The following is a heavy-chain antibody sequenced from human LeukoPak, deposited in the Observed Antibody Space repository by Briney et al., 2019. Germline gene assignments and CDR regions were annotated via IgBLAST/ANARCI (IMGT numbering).Heavy chain of an antibody. V-gene: IGHV4-34*01. CDR2: INHSGST. CDR3: ARVRRGSYYLDY. CDR1: GVSFSGYY. Sequence: PSETLSLTCAVDGVSFSGYYWSSVRPPPGSRLEWIGEINHSGSTNYNPSLKSRVTISVDTSKNQFSLKLSSVTAADTDVYYCARVRRGSYYLDYWGQGTLVTVSS. J-gene: IGHJ4*02. D-gene: IGHD1-26*01.